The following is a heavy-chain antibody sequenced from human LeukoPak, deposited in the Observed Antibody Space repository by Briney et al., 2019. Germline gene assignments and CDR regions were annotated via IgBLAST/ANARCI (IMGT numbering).Heavy chain of an antibody. CDR3: ARLREIPVFGVVTKSTSYFDY. V-gene: IGHV3-7*01. J-gene: IGHJ4*02. Sequence: PGGSLRLSCAASGFTFTNYWMSWVRQAPGKELELVANIKQDRSEKYYVDSVKGRFTISRDNAKNSLYLQMNSLRAEDTAVYYCARLREIPVFGVVTKSTSYFDYWGQGTLVTVSS. D-gene: IGHD3-3*01. CDR1: GFTFTNYW. CDR2: IKQDRSEK.